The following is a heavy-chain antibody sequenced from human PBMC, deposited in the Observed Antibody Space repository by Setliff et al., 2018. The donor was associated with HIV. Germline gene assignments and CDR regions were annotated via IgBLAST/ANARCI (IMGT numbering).Heavy chain of an antibody. CDR2: INHSGST. D-gene: IGHD5-18*01. Sequence: SETLSLTCAVYGGSFSGYYWSWIRQPPGKGLEWIGEINHSGSTNYNPSLMGRVTISVDTSKNQFSLKLSSVTAADTAVYYCSRVRLRGYSYGSWDYWGQGTRVTVSS. J-gene: IGHJ4*02. CDR1: GGSFSGYY. V-gene: IGHV4-34*01. CDR3: SRVRLRGYSYGSWDY.